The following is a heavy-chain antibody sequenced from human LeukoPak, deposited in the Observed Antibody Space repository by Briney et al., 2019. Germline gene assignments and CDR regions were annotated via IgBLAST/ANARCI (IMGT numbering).Heavy chain of an antibody. D-gene: IGHD1-26*01. CDR2: INPSGGST. CDR1: GYTFTSYY. Sequence: ASVKVSCKASGYTFTSYYMHWVRQAPGQGLEWMGIINPSGGSTSYAQKFQGRATMTRDTSTSTVYMELSSLRSEDTAVYYCASDIVGATGTGTFDYWGQGTLVTVSS. V-gene: IGHV1-46*01. CDR3: ASDIVGATGTGTFDY. J-gene: IGHJ4*02.